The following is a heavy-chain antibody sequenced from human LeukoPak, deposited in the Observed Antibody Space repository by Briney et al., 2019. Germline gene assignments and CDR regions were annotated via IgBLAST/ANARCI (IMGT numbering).Heavy chain of an antibody. Sequence: GGSLRLSCAASGLTFSSYAMSWVRQAPGKGLEWVSAISGSGGSTYYADSVKGRFTISRDNSKNTLYLQMNSLRAEDTAVYYCAKAKWELLFRERYYFDYWGQVTLVTVSS. D-gene: IGHD1-26*01. CDR1: GLTFSSYA. CDR2: ISGSGGST. V-gene: IGHV3-23*01. J-gene: IGHJ4*02. CDR3: AKAKWELLFRERYYFDY.